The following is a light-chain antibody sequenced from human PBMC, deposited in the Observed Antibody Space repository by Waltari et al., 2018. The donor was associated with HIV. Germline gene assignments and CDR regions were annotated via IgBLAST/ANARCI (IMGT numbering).Light chain of an antibody. CDR1: SSDVGSYNL. Sequence: QSALTQPASVSGSPGQSITISCTGSSSDVGSYNLVSWYQQHPGKAPKLMIYEGINRPSGISNRFSGSKSGNTASLTISGIQAEDEADYYCCSYAGSSNWVFGGGTKLTVL. J-gene: IGLJ3*02. CDR2: EGI. V-gene: IGLV2-23*01. CDR3: CSYAGSSNWV.